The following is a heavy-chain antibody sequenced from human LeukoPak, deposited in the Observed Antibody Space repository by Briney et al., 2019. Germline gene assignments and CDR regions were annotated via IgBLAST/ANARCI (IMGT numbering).Heavy chain of an antibody. J-gene: IGHJ4*02. CDR3: ARDLTYYDILTGYYFDY. CDR2: IWYDGSNK. V-gene: IGHV3-33*01. CDR1: GFTFSSYG. D-gene: IGHD3-9*01. Sequence: VGSLRLSCAASGFTFSSYGMHWVCQAPGKGLEWVAVIWYDGSNKYYADSVKGRFTIYRDNSKNTLYLQMNSLRAEDTAVYYCARDLTYYDILTGYYFDYWGQGTLVTVSS.